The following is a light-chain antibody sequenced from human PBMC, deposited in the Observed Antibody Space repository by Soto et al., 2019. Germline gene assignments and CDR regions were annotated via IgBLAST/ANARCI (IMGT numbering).Light chain of an antibody. V-gene: IGKV3-20*01. CDR2: DAS. Sequence: EIVLTQSPATLSLSPGERATLSCRASQSVSSYLAWYQQKPGQAPRLLIYDASSRATGIPDRFSGSGSGADFTLTINRLEPEDFAVYYCQQYGSSPTFGLGTKVDIK. J-gene: IGKJ1*01. CDR3: QQYGSSPT. CDR1: QSVSSY.